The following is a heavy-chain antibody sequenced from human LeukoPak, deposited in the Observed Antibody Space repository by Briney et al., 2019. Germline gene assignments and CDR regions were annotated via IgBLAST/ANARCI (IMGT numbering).Heavy chain of an antibody. CDR2: IYYSGST. V-gene: IGHV4-59*01. CDR1: GGSISSYY. D-gene: IGHD6-19*01. CDR3: ARDAIAVAGTYYYYYGMDV. J-gene: IGHJ6*04. Sequence: SETLSLTCTVSGGSISSYYWSWIRQPPGKGLKWIGYIYYSGSTNYNPSLKSRVTISVDTSKNQFSLKLSSVTAADTAVYYCARDAIAVAGTYYYYYGMDVWGKGTTVTVSS.